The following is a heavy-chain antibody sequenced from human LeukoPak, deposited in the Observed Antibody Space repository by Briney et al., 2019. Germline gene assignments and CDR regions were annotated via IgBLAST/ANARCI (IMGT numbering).Heavy chain of an antibody. Sequence: PGRSLRLSCAASGFTFSSYGMHWVRQAPGKGLEGVAVIWYDGSNKYYADSVKGRFTISRDNSKNTLYLQMNSLRAEDTAVYYCARVGYDSSGYEGYYFDYWGQGTLVTVSS. D-gene: IGHD3-22*01. CDR1: GFTFSSYG. CDR3: ARVGYDSSGYEGYYFDY. V-gene: IGHV3-33*01. CDR2: IWYDGSNK. J-gene: IGHJ4*02.